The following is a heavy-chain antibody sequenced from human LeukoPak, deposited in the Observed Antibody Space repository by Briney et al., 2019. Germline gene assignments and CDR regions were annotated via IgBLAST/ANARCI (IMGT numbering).Heavy chain of an antibody. V-gene: IGHV3-23*01. CDR3: ARATGGYFHFDY. J-gene: IGHJ4*02. Sequence: GSLRLSCAASGFTFSSYAMSWVRQVPGKGLEWVSVISGSGDNTYYADSVKGRFTISRDSSKNTVYLQINSLRAEDTAVYYCARATGGYFHFDYWGQGTLVTVSS. CDR1: GFTFSSYA. CDR2: ISGSGDNT. D-gene: IGHD2-8*02.